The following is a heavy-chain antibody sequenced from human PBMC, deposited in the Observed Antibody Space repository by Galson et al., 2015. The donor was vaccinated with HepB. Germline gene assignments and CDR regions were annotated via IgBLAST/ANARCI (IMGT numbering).Heavy chain of an antibody. J-gene: IGHJ6*02. D-gene: IGHD3-9*01. CDR1: GFTFSSYA. V-gene: IGHV3-23*01. Sequence: SLRLSCAASGFTFSSYAMGWVRQAPGKGLEWVSAISGSGGSTYYADSVKGRFTISRDNSKNTLYLQMNSLRAEDTAVYYCARANYDILTGYYKYYYYGMDVWGQGTTVTVSS. CDR2: ISGSGGST. CDR3: ARANYDILTGYYKYYYYGMDV.